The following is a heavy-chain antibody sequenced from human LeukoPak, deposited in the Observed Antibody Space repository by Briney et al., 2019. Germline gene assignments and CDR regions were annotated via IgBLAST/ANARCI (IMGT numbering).Heavy chain of an antibody. D-gene: IGHD4-23*01. CDR1: GGSFSGYY. Sequence: PSETLSLTCAVYGGSFSGYYWSWIRQPPGKGLEWIGEINHSGSTNYNPSLKSRVTISVDTSKNQFSLKLSSVTAADTAVCYCARERRVIDYWGQGTLVTVSS. CDR2: INHSGST. J-gene: IGHJ4*02. V-gene: IGHV4-34*01. CDR3: ARERRVIDY.